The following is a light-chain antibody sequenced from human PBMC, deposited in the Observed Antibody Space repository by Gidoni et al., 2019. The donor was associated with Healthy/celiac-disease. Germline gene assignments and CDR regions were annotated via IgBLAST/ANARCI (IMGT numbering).Light chain of an antibody. J-gene: IGKJ4*01. V-gene: IGKV4-1*01. Sequence: DIVMTQSPDSLAVSLGERATINCKSSQSVLYSSNNKNYLAWYQQKLGQPPKLLIYWASTRESGVPDRFSGSGSATDFTLTISSLQAEDVAVYYCQQYYSTPLTFGEGPRWRSN. CDR2: WAS. CDR3: QQYYSTPLT. CDR1: QSVLYSSNNKNY.